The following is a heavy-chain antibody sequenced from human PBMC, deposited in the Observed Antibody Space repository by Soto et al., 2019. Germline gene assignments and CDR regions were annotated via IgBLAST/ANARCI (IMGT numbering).Heavy chain of an antibody. Sequence: ASVKVSCKASGYTFTSYDINWVRQATGQGLEWMGWMNPNSGNTGYAQKFQGRVTMTRNTSISTAYMELSSLRSEDTAVYYCARGTPYNSSWYWEDYYYYMDVWGKGTTVTVSS. J-gene: IGHJ6*03. CDR3: ARGTPYNSSWYWEDYYYYMDV. D-gene: IGHD6-13*01. V-gene: IGHV1-8*01. CDR1: GYTFTSYD. CDR2: MNPNSGNT.